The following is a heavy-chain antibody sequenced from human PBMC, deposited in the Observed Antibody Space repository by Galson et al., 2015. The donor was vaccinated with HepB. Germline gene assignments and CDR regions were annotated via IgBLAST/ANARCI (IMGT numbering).Heavy chain of an antibody. V-gene: IGHV6-1*01. CDR3: TNERNYYASFDI. J-gene: IGHJ3*02. CDR1: GDSVSTTGGA. CDR2: TYFRSRWRN. Sequence: CAISGDSVSTTGGAWNWIRQSPSRGLEWLGGTYFRSRWRNDYAPSMKSRVTIDPDTAKNQFSLQLNSVTPEDTAVYYCTNERNYYASFDIWGLGTMVTVSS. D-gene: IGHD3-10*01.